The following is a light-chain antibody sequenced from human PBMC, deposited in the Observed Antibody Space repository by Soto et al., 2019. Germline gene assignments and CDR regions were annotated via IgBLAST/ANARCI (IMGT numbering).Light chain of an antibody. J-gene: IGKJ4*01. CDR2: AAS. CDR3: QQSYSVPT. CDR1: QNISTL. V-gene: IGKV1-39*01. Sequence: DIQMTQSPSSLSATVGDRVTIACRASQNISTLLNWYRQKPGKAPNLLIFAASSLQSVVPSRFSGSGSRTDFTLTVNSLQPEDFATYYCQQSYSVPTFGGGTKVEI.